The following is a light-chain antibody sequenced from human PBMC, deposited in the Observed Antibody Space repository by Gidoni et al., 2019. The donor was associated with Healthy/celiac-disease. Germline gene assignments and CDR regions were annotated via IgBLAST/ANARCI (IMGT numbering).Light chain of an antibody. CDR2: DAS. CDR1: QDISND. V-gene: IGKV1-33*01. J-gene: IGKJ1*01. CDR3: QQYDNLLTWT. Sequence: DIQMTQSPSSLSASVGDRVTITCQASQDISNDLNWYQQKPGKAPKLLIYDASNLETGVPSRFSGSGSGTDFTFTISSLQPEDIATYYCQQYDNLLTWTFGQGTKVEIK.